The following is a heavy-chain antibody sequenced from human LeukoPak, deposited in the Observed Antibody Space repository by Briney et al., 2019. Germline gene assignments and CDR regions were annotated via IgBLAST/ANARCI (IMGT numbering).Heavy chain of an antibody. V-gene: IGHV1-69*13. CDR1: GGTFSSYA. CDR2: IIPIFGTA. CDR3: ARGLRSYGFDY. Sequence: WASVKVSCTASGGTFSSYAISWVRQAPGQGLEWMGGIIPIFGTANYAQKFQGRVTITADESTSTAYMELSSLRSEDTAVYYCARGLRSYGFDYWGQGTLVTVSS. D-gene: IGHD5-18*01. J-gene: IGHJ4*02.